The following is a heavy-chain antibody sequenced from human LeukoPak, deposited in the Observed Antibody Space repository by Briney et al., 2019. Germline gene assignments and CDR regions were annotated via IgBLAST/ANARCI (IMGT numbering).Heavy chain of an antibody. CDR2: IRSKTSSYAT. CDR1: GFTFSGST. Sequence: GGSLRLSCAASGFTFSGSTMHWVRQASGKGLEWVGRIRSKTSSYATAYTASVKGRFTISRDDSKNTAYLQMNSLKTEDTAVYYCTVNYCSGGSCYMLWGQGTLVTVSS. J-gene: IGHJ4*02. CDR3: TVNYCSGGSCYML. D-gene: IGHD2-15*01. V-gene: IGHV3-73*01.